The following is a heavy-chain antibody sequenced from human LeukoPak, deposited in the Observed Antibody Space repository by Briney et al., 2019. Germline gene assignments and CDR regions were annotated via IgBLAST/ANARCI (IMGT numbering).Heavy chain of an antibody. CDR3: ARHFRGPNAFDI. CDR1: GGSFSGYY. CDR2: IYYSGST. J-gene: IGHJ3*02. D-gene: IGHD3-10*01. Sequence: PSETLSLTCAVYGGSFSGYYWSWIRQPPGKGLEWIGSIYYSGSTYYNPSLKSRVTISVDTSKNQFSLKLSSVTAADTAVYYCARHFRGPNAFDIWGQGTMVTVSS. V-gene: IGHV4-34*01.